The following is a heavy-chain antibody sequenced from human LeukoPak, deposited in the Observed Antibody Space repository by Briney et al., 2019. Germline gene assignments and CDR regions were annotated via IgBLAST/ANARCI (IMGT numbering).Heavy chain of an antibody. V-gene: IGHV4-34*01. CDR1: GGSFSGYY. D-gene: IGHD6-13*01. J-gene: IGHJ4*02. Sequence: SETPSLTCAVYGGSFSGYYWSWIRQPPGKGLEWIGEINHSGSTNYNPSLKSRVTISVDTSKNQFSLKLSSVTAADTAVYYCARGSSYWYYYFDYWGQGTLVTVSS. CDR3: ARGSSYWYYYFDY. CDR2: INHSGST.